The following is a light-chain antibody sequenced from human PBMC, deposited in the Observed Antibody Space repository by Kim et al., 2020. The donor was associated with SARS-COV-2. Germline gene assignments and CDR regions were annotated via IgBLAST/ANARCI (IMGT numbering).Light chain of an antibody. V-gene: IGLV3-21*04. J-gene: IGLJ3*02. CDR2: YNT. CDR3: QVWDSRTDYWV. Sequence: APGKTASITCGGNNIVRENLHRYQQRPGQAPVLVISYNTDRPSGIPERFSGSNSRNTATLTISRVEAGDEADYYCQVWDSRTDYWVFGGGTQLTVL. CDR1: NIVREN.